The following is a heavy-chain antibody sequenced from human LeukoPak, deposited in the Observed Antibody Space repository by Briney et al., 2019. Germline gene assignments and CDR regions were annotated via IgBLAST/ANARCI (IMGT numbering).Heavy chain of an antibody. CDR2: IIPILGIA. CDR1: GGTFSSYA. CDR3: AIIGGYCSSTSCYYYYGMDV. J-gene: IGHJ6*02. V-gene: IGHV1-69*04. Sequence: ASVKVSCKASGGTFSSYAISWVRQAPGQGLEWMGRIIPILGIANYAQKFQGRVTITADKSTSTAYMELSSLRSEDTAVHYCAIIGGYCSSTSCYYYYGMDVWGQGTTVTVSS. D-gene: IGHD2-2*01.